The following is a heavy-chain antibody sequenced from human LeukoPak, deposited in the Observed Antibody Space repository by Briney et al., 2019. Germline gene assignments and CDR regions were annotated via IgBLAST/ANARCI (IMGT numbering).Heavy chain of an antibody. CDR1: GFTFSSYA. CDR3: AKFVTGYSTVDAFDI. Sequence: GGSLRLSCAASGFTFSSYAMSWVRQAPGKGLEWVSAISGSGGSTYYADSVKGRFAISRDNSKNTLYLQMNSLRAEDTAVYYCAKFVTGYSTVDAFDIWGQGTMVTVSS. D-gene: IGHD3-9*01. J-gene: IGHJ3*02. CDR2: ISGSGGST. V-gene: IGHV3-23*01.